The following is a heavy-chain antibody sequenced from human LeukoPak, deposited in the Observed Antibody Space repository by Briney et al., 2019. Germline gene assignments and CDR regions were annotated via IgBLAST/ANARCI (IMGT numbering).Heavy chain of an antibody. CDR1: GFTFSSYS. V-gene: IGHV3-21*05. J-gene: IGHJ3*02. CDR3: ARDTAYAFDI. Sequence: GGSLRLSCAASGFTFSSYSMNWVRQAPGKALEWISYIGIGFNIHYADSVKGRFTISRDNAKNSLHLQMNSLRDEDTAVYYCARDTAYAFDIWGQGTLVTASS. D-gene: IGHD2-21*02. CDR2: IGIGFNI.